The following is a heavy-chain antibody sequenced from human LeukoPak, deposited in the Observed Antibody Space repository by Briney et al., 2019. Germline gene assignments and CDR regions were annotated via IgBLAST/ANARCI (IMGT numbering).Heavy chain of an antibody. CDR2: INPNSGGT. CDR3: ARSYRNYGSGSYYNWGGY. Sequence: ASVKVSCKASGYTFTGYYMHWVRQAPGQGLEWMGWINPNSGGTNYAQKFQGRVTMTRDTSISTAYMELSRLRSDDTAVYYCARSYRNYGSGSYYNWGGYWGQGTLVTVSS. D-gene: IGHD3-10*01. V-gene: IGHV1-2*02. CDR1: GYTFTGYY. J-gene: IGHJ4*02.